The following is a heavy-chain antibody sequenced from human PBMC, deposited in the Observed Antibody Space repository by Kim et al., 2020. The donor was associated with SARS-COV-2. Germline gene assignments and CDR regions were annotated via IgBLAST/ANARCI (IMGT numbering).Heavy chain of an antibody. CDR1: GGSISSYY. CDR2: IYYSGST. J-gene: IGHJ5*02. CDR3: ARVFPYYDIFTGYRCCSQFDP. Sequence: SETLSLTCTVSGGSISSYYWSWIRQPPGKGLEWIGYIYYSGSTNYNPSLKSRVTISIDTSKNQFSLKLSSVTAAATAVYYCARVFPYYDIFTGYRCCSQFDPWGQGTLVTVSS. D-gene: IGHD3-9*01. V-gene: IGHV4-59*01.